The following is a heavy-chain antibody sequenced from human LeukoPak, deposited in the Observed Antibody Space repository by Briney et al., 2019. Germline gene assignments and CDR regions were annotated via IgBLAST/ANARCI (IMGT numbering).Heavy chain of an antibody. D-gene: IGHD2-15*01. Sequence: SQTLSLTCTVSGGSISSGDYYWGWIRQPPGKGLEWIGYIYYSGSTYYNPSLKSRVTISVDTSKNQFSLKLSSVTAADTAVYYCGSDQRKIGAFAIWGQGTMVTVSS. CDR2: IYYSGST. V-gene: IGHV4-30-4*08. CDR3: GSDQRKIGAFAI. J-gene: IGHJ3*02. CDR1: GGSISSGDYY.